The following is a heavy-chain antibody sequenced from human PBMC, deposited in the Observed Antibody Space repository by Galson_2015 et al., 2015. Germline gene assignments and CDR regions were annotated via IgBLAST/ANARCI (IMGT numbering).Heavy chain of an antibody. J-gene: IGHJ4*02. CDR2: TSYRSKWYN. V-gene: IGHV6-1*01. D-gene: IGHD7-27*01. CDR3: ARDAGPNWDDFDY. Sequence: CAISGDSVSSNSAAWNWIRQSPSRGLEWLGRTSYRSKWYNHYAVSVKGRITINPDTSKNQFSLQLNPVTPEDTAVYYCARDAGPNWDDFDYWGQGTLVTVSS. CDR1: GDSVSSNSAA.